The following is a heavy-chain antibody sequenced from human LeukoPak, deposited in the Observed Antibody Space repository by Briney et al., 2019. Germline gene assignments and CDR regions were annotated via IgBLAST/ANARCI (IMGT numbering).Heavy chain of an antibody. J-gene: IGHJ5*02. CDR3: ARTTTQNYQRDLFDP. V-gene: IGHV5-51*01. CDR2: NCPGDSDT. CDR1: GYSFTSYW. D-gene: IGHD1-1*01. Sequence: GESLKISCKGSGYSFTSYWIGWVRQMPGKGLEWMGINCPGDSDTRYSPSFQAQVTTSAEKSISTAYLQWSSLKASDTAMYYCARTTTQNYQRDLFDPWGQGTLVTVSS.